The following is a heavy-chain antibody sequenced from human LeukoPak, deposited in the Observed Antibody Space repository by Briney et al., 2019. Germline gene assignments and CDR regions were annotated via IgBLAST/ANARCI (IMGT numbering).Heavy chain of an antibody. D-gene: IGHD6-13*01. CDR3: YLGIAAASFDY. J-gene: IGHJ4*02. CDR2: IYYSGST. Sequence: SETLSLTCTVSGGSISSGGYYWSWIRQHPGKGLEWIGYIYYSGSTYYNPPLKSRVTISLDTSKNQFSLKLSSVTAADTAVYYCYLGIAAASFDYWGQGTLVTVSS. V-gene: IGHV4-31*08. CDR1: GGSISSGGYY.